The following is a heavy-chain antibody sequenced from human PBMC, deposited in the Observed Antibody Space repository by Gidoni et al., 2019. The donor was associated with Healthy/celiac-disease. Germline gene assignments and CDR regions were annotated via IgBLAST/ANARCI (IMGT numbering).Heavy chain of an antibody. Sequence: EVQLVESGGGLVQPGRSLRLSCAAAGFPFDDYAMPWVRQAPGKGLEWVSGISWNSGSIGYADAVKGRFTISRDNAKNSLYLQMNSLRAEDTALYYCAKGRGSSSWYPSVDWGQGTLVTVSS. V-gene: IGHV3-9*01. CDR1: GFPFDDYA. CDR3: AKGRGSSSWYPSVD. D-gene: IGHD6-13*01. CDR2: ISWNSGSI. J-gene: IGHJ4*02.